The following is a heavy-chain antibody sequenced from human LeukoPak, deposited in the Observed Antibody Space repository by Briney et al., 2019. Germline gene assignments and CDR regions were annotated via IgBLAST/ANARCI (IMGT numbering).Heavy chain of an antibody. J-gene: IGHJ3*02. CDR1: GFTFSSYA. CDR2: ISYDGSNK. D-gene: IGHD3-22*01. V-gene: IGHV3-30-3*01. CDR3: ARQGYDSSEDAFDI. Sequence: QPGRSLRLSCAASGFTFSSYAMHWVRQAPGKGLEWVAVISYDGSNKYYADSVKGRFTISRDNSTNTLYLQMNSLRAEDTAVYYCARQGYDSSEDAFDIWGQGTMVTVSS.